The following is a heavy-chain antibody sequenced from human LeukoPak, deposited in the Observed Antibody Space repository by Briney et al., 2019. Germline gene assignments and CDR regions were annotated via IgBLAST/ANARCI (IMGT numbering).Heavy chain of an antibody. J-gene: IGHJ3*02. D-gene: IGHD3-22*01. V-gene: IGHV4-34*01. CDR1: GGSFSGYY. CDR3: ARSYDSSGYYSAFDI. Sequence: SETLSLTCAVYGGSFSGYYWSWIRQPPGKGLEWIGEINHSGSTNYNPSLKSRVTISVDTSKSQFSLKLSSVTAADTAVYYCARSYDSSGYYSAFDIWGQGTMVTVSS. CDR2: INHSGST.